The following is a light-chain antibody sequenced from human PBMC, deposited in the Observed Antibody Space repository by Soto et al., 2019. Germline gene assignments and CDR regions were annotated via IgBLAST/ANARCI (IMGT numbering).Light chain of an antibody. J-gene: IGKJ2*01. CDR1: QGISNY. CDR3: QKYHSASVP. Sequence: DIQITQSPSALSVSVGDRVTITCRASQGISNYLAWYQQKPGQAPKLLSYAASTLQSGFPSRFRGSGSGTDFTLTISSLKPEDFATYDCQKYHSASVPFGQGNKLDIK. V-gene: IGKV1-27*01. CDR2: AAS.